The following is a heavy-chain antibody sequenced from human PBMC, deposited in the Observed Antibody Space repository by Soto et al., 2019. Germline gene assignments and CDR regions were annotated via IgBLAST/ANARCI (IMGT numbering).Heavy chain of an antibody. CDR1: GFSLSTSGVG. J-gene: IGHJ4*02. CDR2: IYWDDDK. CDR3: AHSYLLPAAAGTFDY. Sequence: QITLKESGPTLVKPTQTLTLTCTFSGFSLSTSGVGVGWIRQPPGKALEWLALIYWDDDKRYSPSLKSRLTSTKDASKNQVVLTMTNRDPVDTATYYCAHSYLLPAAAGTFDYWGQGTLVTVSS. D-gene: IGHD6-13*01. V-gene: IGHV2-5*02.